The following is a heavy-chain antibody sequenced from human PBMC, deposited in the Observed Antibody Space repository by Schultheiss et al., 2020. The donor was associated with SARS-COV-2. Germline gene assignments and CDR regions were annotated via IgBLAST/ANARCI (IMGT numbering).Heavy chain of an antibody. V-gene: IGHV3-20*04. CDR3: AREGCSGGSCYSNNAFDI. CDR2: INWNGGST. Sequence: GESLKISCAASGFTFSDYYMSWIRQAPGKGLEWVSGINWNGGSTGYADSVKGRFTISRDNAKNSLYLQMNSLRAEDTALYYCAREGCSGGSCYSNNAFDIWGQGTMVTVSS. J-gene: IGHJ3*02. CDR1: GFTFSDYY. D-gene: IGHD2-15*01.